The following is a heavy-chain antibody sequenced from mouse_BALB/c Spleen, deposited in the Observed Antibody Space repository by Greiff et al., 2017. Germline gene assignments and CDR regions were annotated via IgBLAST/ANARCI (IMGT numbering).Heavy chain of an antibody. V-gene: IGHV5-4*02. Sequence: EVKLVESGGGLVKPGGSLKLSCAASGFTFSDYYMYWVRQTPEKRLEWVATISDGGSYTYYPDSVKGRFTISRDNAKNNLYLQMSSLKSEDTAMYYCASLHYYGIDYWGQGTTLTVSS. D-gene: IGHD1-2*01. CDR3: ASLHYYGIDY. J-gene: IGHJ2*01. CDR2: ISDGGSYT. CDR1: GFTFSDYY.